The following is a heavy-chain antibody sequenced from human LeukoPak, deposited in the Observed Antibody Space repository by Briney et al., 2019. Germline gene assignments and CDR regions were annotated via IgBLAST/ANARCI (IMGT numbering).Heavy chain of an antibody. D-gene: IGHD3-22*01. CDR3: ATGNYYDSRGYYTFGH. Sequence: GGSLRLSCAASGFTFSRYWMHWVRQAPGKGLVWVSRINGDGSTTSYADSVKGRFTISRDNAKNTLYLQMNSLRAEDTAVYYCATGNYYDSRGYYTFGHWGQGTLVTVSS. J-gene: IGHJ1*01. V-gene: IGHV3-74*01. CDR2: INGDGSTT. CDR1: GFTFSRYW.